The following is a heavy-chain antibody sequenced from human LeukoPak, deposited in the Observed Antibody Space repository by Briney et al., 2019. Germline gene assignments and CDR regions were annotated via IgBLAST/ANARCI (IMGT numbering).Heavy chain of an antibody. CDR1: GYTFTGYY. V-gene: IGHV1-18*04. CDR3: ARGDFDWLSMQNWFDP. J-gene: IGHJ5*02. CDR2: ISAYNGNT. D-gene: IGHD3-9*01. Sequence: ASVKVSCKASGYTFTGYYMHWVRQAPGQGLEWMGWISAYNGNTNYAQRLQGRVTMTTDTSTSTVHMELRSLRSDDTAVYYCARGDFDWLSMQNWFDPWGQGTLVTVSS.